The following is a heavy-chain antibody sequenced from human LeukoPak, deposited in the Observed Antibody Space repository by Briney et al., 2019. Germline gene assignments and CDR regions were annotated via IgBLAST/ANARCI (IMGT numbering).Heavy chain of an antibody. CDR1: GFTFSSYS. D-gene: IGHD3-10*01. Sequence: GGSLRLSCAASGFTFSSYSMNWVRQAPGKGLEWVSSISSSSSYIYYADSVKGRFTISRDNAKNSLYLQMNSLRAEDTAVYYCAKGTYYYAPFDPWGQGTLVTVSS. CDR2: ISSSSSYI. CDR3: AKGTYYYAPFDP. V-gene: IGHV3-21*01. J-gene: IGHJ5*02.